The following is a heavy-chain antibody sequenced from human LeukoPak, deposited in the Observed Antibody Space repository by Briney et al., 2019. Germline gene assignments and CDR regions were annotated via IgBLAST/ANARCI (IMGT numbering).Heavy chain of an antibody. J-gene: IGHJ6*02. V-gene: IGHV1-69*05. Sequence: ASVKVSCKASGGTFSSYAISWVRQAPGQGLEWMGGIIPIFGTANYAQKFQGRVTITTDESTSTAYMELSSLRSVDTAVYYCATRSPIYCSGGSCYSGYYYYGMDVWGQGTTVTVSS. CDR3: ATRSPIYCSGGSCYSGYYYYGMDV. CDR1: GGTFSSYA. CDR2: IIPIFGTA. D-gene: IGHD2-15*01.